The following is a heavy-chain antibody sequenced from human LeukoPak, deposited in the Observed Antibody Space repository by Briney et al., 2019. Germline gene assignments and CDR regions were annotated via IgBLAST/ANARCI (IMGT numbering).Heavy chain of an antibody. V-gene: IGHV3-21*04. CDR2: ISTSSIYI. CDR1: EFTFSSYT. D-gene: IGHD3-10*01. J-gene: IGHJ6*03. CDR3: AREFLRSDYGSGSSPRPYYYMDV. Sequence: GGSLRLSCAASEFTFSSYTMNWVRQAPGKGLEWVSSISTSSIYIYYADSVKGRFTISRDNAKNSLYLQMNSLRAEDTALYYCAREFLRSDYGSGSSPRPYYYMDVWGKGTTVTVSS.